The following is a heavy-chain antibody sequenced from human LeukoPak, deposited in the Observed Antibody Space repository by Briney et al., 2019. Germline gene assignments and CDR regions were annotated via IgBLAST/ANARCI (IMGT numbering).Heavy chain of an antibody. V-gene: IGHV5-10-1*01. CDR3: ARRIAVAGKFSAFDI. CDR2: IDPSDSYT. D-gene: IGHD6-19*01. Sequence: GESLKISCKGSGYSFTSYWISWVRQMPGKGLEWMGRIDPSDSYTNYSPSFQGHVTISADKSISTAYLQWSSLKASDTAMYYCARRIAVAGKFSAFDIWGQGTMVTVSS. CDR1: GYSFTSYW. J-gene: IGHJ3*02.